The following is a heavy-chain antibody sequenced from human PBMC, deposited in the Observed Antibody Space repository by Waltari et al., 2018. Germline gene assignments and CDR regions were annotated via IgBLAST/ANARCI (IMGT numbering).Heavy chain of an antibody. Sequence: EVQLVESGGGLVKPGGSLRLSCAASGFTFSSYSMNWVRQAPGKGLEWVSAISSSRSYIYYADSVKGRFTISRDNAKNSLYLQMNSLRAEDTAVYYCARGYLGYRPGGGGFDYWGQGTLVTVSS. CDR2: ISSSRSYI. CDR3: ARGYLGYRPGGGGFDY. V-gene: IGHV3-21*01. CDR1: GFTFSSYS. D-gene: IGHD5-18*01. J-gene: IGHJ4*02.